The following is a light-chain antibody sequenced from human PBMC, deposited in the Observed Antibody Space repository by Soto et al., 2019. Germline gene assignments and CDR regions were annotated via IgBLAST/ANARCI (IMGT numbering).Light chain of an antibody. CDR2: GAS. V-gene: IGKV3-15*01. CDR3: QQCNNWTPT. CDR1: QSVRSN. J-gene: IGKJ1*01. Sequence: EIVMTQSPATLSSSPGERATLSCRASQSVRSNLAWYQQKPGQAPRLLIYGASTRATGIPARFSGSASGTEGTLSIGSLKQEDGAVYYCQQCNNWTPTFGQGTKVDIK.